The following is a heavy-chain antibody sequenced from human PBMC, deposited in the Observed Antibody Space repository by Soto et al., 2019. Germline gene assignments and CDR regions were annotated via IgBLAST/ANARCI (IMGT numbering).Heavy chain of an antibody. CDR2: IIPILGIA. CDR3: ARDIAHQLELEYYYYMDV. J-gene: IGHJ6*03. D-gene: IGHD6-13*01. CDR1: GGTFSSYT. Sequence: ASVKVSCKASGGTFSSYTISWVRQAPGQGLEWMGRIIPILGIANYAQKFQGRVTITADKSTSTAYMELSSLRSEDTAVYHCARDIAHQLELEYYYYMDVWGKGTTVTVSS. V-gene: IGHV1-69*04.